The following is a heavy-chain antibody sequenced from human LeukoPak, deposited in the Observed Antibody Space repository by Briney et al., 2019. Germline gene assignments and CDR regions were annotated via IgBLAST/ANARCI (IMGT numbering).Heavy chain of an antibody. CDR2: INPKSGDT. Sequence: ASVKVSCKASGFTFTAYQIHWVRQAPGQGLEWMGWINPKSGDTNYAQKFQGRVTMTRDTSISTAYMELTRLRSDDTAVYYCARGPHWDPHFDYWGQGTLVTVSS. CDR1: GFTFTAYQ. D-gene: IGHD7-27*01. CDR3: ARGPHWDPHFDY. J-gene: IGHJ4*02. V-gene: IGHV1-2*02.